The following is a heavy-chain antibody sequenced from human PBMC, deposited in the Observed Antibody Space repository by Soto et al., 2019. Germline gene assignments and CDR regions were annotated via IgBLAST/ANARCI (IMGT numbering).Heavy chain of an antibody. CDR1: GFTFSRYE. CDR3: VREEGLLEPGLDV. V-gene: IGHV3-48*03. D-gene: IGHD3-3*01. CDR2: ISSTGTTI. Sequence: EVQLVESGGGLVQPGKSLRLSCAASGFTFSRYEMTWVRQAPGKGLEWISYISSTGTTIYYADAVKGRFTISRDNAKNSLFLQMNSLRAEDTGVYSCVREEGLLEPGLDVWGQGTTVIVSS. J-gene: IGHJ6*02.